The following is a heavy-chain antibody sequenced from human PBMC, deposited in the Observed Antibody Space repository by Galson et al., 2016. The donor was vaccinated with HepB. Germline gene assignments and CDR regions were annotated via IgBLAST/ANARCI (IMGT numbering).Heavy chain of an antibody. Sequence: SLRLSCAASGFTFTSYSMNWVRQVPGKGLEWVSYIGSSPGTVYYADSVKGRFTISRDNAKNSLYLQMNSLRDEDTAVYYCARDPFGYSYALVRYFDYWGQGTRVTVSS. J-gene: IGHJ4*02. CDR2: IGSSPGTV. V-gene: IGHV3-48*02. CDR1: GFTFTSYS. D-gene: IGHD5-18*01. CDR3: ARDPFGYSYALVRYFDY.